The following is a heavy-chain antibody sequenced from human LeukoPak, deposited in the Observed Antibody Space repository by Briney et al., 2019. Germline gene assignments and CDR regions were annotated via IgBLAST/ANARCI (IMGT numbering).Heavy chain of an antibody. CDR2: ISSSGSTI. J-gene: IGHJ4*02. CDR1: GFTFSSYE. Sequence: GGSLRLSCAASGFTFSSYEMNWVRQAPGKWLEWVSYISSSGSTIYYADSVKGRFTISRDNAKNSLYLQMNSLRAEDTAVYYCARVSAAAGTFDYWGQGTLVTVSS. V-gene: IGHV3-48*03. D-gene: IGHD6-13*01. CDR3: ARVSAAAGTFDY.